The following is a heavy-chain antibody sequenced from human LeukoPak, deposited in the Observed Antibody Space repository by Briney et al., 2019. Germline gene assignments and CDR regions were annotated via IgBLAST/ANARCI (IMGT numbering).Heavy chain of an antibody. D-gene: IGHD1/OR15-1a*01. CDR3: ARLNKPGWFDP. CDR2: IFYNGNT. CDR1: GASISTNTYY. V-gene: IGHV4-39*07. J-gene: IGHJ5*02. Sequence: SETLSLTCTVSGASISTNTYYWAWLRQPPGKGLEWIANIFYNGNTYYNPSLKSRVTISIDTSNNQFSLELISVPAADMAVYYCARLNKPGWFDPWGQGSLVTVSS.